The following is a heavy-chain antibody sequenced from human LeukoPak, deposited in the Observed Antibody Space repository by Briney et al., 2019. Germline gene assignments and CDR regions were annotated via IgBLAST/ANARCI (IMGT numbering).Heavy chain of an antibody. CDR1: GYSFTSYW. CDR3: ARQATMVRGVIGFDP. D-gene: IGHD3-10*01. J-gene: IGHJ5*02. CDR2: IDPSDSYT. V-gene: IGHV5-10-1*01. Sequence: GESLRISCKGSGYSFTSYWISWVRQMPGKGLEWMGRIDPSDSYTNYSPSFQGHVTISADKSISTAYLQWSSLKASDTAMYYCARQATMVRGVIGFDPWGQGTLVTVSS.